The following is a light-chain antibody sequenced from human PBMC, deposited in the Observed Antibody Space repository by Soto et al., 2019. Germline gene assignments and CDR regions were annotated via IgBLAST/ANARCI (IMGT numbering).Light chain of an antibody. V-gene: IGKV1-5*03. CDR2: RAS. Sequence: DIQMTQSPSTLSASVGDRVTITCRASQSINTWLAWYQQKPGKAPKHLIYRASTLESGVPSSFSGSGSGTESTLTFSSLQPNDFSTDYCQHYYTDSGTFGPGTKVYI. J-gene: IGKJ3*01. CDR1: QSINTW. CDR3: QHYYTDSGT.